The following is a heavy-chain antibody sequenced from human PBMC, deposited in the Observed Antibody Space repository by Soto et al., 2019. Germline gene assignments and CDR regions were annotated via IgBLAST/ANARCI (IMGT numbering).Heavy chain of an antibody. J-gene: IGHJ4*02. D-gene: IGHD3-10*01. V-gene: IGHV1-2*04. CDR2: INPNSGGT. Sequence: ASVKVSCKASGYTFTGYYMHWVRQAPGQGLEWMGWINPNSGGTNYAQKFQGWVTMTRDTSISTAYMELSRLRSDDTAVYYCARDGTMVRGVIDPNYYFDYWGQGTLVTVSS. CDR1: GYTFTGYY. CDR3: ARDGTMVRGVIDPNYYFDY.